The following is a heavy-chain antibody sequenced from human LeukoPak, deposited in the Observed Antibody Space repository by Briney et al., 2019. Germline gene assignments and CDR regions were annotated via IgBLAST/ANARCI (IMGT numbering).Heavy chain of an antibody. CDR1: GFTFNDYY. V-gene: IGHV3-11*01. Sequence: GGSLRLSCAASGFTFNDYYMSWIRQAPGKGLEWLSYINIGGTNTHYADSVKGRFTISRDNAKKSLYLEMNNLRAEDTAVYYCATDGGGFDTWGQGVLVTVSS. J-gene: IGHJ5*02. D-gene: IGHD6-25*01. CDR3: ATDGGGFDT. CDR2: INIGGTNT.